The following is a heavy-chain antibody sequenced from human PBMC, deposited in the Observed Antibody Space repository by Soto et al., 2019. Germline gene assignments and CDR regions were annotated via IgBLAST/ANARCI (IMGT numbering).Heavy chain of an antibody. J-gene: IGHJ4*02. Sequence: QLQLQESGPGLVKPSETLSLTCTVSGGSISSSSYYWGWIRQPPGKGLEWIGSIYYSGSTYYNPSLKSRVTISVDTSKNQFSLKLSSVTAADTAVYYCARHFGRSGWLVAALFDYWGQGTLVTVSS. CDR1: GGSISSSSYY. V-gene: IGHV4-39*01. D-gene: IGHD6-19*01. CDR2: IYYSGST. CDR3: ARHFGRSGWLVAALFDY.